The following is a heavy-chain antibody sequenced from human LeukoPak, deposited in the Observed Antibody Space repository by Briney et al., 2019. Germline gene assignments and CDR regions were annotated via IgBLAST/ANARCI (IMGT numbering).Heavy chain of an antibody. V-gene: IGHV3-23*01. CDR3: AKSGGVRFDP. J-gene: IGHJ5*02. CDR1: GFSFSNYA. Sequence: GGSLRLSCAASGFSFSNYAMSWVRQAPGKGLEWVSAISGRDGSTYYAGSVKGRFTISRDNSKNTPYLQMNSLRGEDTAVYYCAKSGGVRFDPWGQGTLVTVSS. CDR2: ISGRDGST. D-gene: IGHD3-16*01.